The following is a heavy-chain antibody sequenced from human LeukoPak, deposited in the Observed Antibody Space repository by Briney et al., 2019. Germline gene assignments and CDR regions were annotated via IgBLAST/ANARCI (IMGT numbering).Heavy chain of an antibody. CDR1: GFTVNNNY. CDR2: LSSYGTT. D-gene: IGHD1-26*01. CDR3: SRGGDIVGATRSAFDI. Sequence: GGSLTLSCAASGFTVNNNYMSWVRLAPRKGLEWVSVLSSYGTTYYTDSVKGRFIISRDNSENTLYLKMNSLRPEDTAIYYCSRGGDIVGATRSAFDIWGQGTMVTVSS. V-gene: IGHV3-53*01. J-gene: IGHJ3*02.